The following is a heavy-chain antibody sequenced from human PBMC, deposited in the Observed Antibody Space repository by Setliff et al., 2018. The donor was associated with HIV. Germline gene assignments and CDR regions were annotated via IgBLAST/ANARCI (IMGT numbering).Heavy chain of an antibody. D-gene: IGHD2-2*01. CDR1: GYTFSYA. V-gene: IGHV1-3*01. CDR2: INAGNGNT. J-gene: IGHJ6*03. Sequence: ASVKVSCKASGYTFSYAMHWVRQAPGQRLEWMGWINAGNGNTKYSQKFQGRVTITRDTSASTAYMELSSLRSEDTAVYYCARDPEAQIVVVPAYMDVWGKGTTVTVSS. CDR3: ARDPEAQIVVVPAYMDV.